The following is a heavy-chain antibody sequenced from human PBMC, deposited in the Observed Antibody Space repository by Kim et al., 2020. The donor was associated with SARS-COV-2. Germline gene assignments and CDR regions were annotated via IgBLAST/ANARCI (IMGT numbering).Heavy chain of an antibody. CDR2: VNDRGSNT. V-gene: IGHV3-23*01. CDR3: ATSPRRACSGGTCHFDD. D-gene: IGHD2-15*01. Sequence: GGSLRLSCAASGFTFSTYAMSWVRQAPGKGLEWVSNVNDRGSNTYYADSVKGRFTISRDNSKNMLYLQMNSLRAEDTAVYYCATSPRRACSGGTCHFDDWGQGTLVTVSS. J-gene: IGHJ4*02. CDR1: GFTFSTYA.